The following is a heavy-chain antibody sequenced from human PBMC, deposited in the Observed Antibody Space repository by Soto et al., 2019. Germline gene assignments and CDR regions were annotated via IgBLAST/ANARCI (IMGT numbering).Heavy chain of an antibody. D-gene: IGHD6-13*01. CDR3: VKDESINWYSGHFRH. J-gene: IGHJ1*01. V-gene: IGHV3-9*01. CDR1: GFPLDDYA. CDR2: INWNSGSI. Sequence: PGGPLRLSFSASGFPLDDYAMHWVRKVPGKGLEWVSGINWNSGSIGYGDSVKGRFAISRDNAKNSLHLQMNSLSAEDTAFYYCVKDESINWYSGHFRHWGQGTLVTVSS.